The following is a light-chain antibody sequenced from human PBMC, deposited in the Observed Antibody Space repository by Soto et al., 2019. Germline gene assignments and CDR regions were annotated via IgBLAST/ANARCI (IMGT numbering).Light chain of an antibody. CDR3: QQYNSYS. J-gene: IGKJ1*01. Sequence: VMTQSPSTLSVSPGERATLSCRASESVSSNLAWYQQRPGQAPRLVIYGASTRATGIPARFSGGGSGTEFTLTISSLQPDDFATYYCQQYNSYSFGQGTKVDIK. CDR1: ESVSSN. V-gene: IGKV3-15*01. CDR2: GAS.